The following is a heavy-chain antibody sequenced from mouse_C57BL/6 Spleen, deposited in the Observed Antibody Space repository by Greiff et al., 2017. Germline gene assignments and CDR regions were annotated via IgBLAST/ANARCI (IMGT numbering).Heavy chain of an antibody. D-gene: IGHD1-1*01. J-gene: IGHJ2*01. CDR2: IYPGDGDT. CDR3: AREGGREANFDY. CDR1: GYAFSSSW. V-gene: IGHV1-82*01. Sequence: QVQLKQSGPELVKPGASVKISCKASGYAFSSSWMNWVKQRPGKGLEWIGRIYPGDGDTNYNGKFKGKATLTADKSSSTAYMQLSSLTSEDSAVYFCAREGGREANFDYWGQGTTLTVSS.